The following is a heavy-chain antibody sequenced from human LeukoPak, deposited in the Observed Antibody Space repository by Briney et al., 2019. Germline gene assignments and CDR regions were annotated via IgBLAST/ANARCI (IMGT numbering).Heavy chain of an antibody. CDR1: GFAFSTYW. CDR2: INSDGSST. J-gene: IGHJ4*02. D-gene: IGHD3-10*01. V-gene: IGHV3-74*01. Sequence: PGGSLRLSCTASGFAFSTYWMHWVRQAPGKGLVWVSRINSDGSSTSYADSVKGRFTISRDNAKNTLYLQMNSLRAEDTAVYYCARVGWFGELLSPFDYWGQGTLVTVSS. CDR3: ARVGWFGELLSPFDY.